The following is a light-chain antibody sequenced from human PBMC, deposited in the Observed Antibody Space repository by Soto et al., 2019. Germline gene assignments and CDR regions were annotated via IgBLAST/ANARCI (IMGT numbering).Light chain of an antibody. CDR1: SSDVGGYNY. CDR2: DVS. Sequence: QSALTQPASVSGSPGQSITISCTGTSSDVGGYNYVSWYQQHPGKAPKLMIYDVSNRPSGVSNRFSGSKSGNTASLTISGIKAEDEADYYCSSYTSSNVVFGGGTKLTVL. CDR3: SSYTSSNVV. J-gene: IGLJ2*01. V-gene: IGLV2-14*01.